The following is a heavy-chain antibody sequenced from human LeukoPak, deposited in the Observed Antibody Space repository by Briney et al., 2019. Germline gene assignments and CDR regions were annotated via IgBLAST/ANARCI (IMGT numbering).Heavy chain of an antibody. CDR1: EVTVRSNY. D-gene: IGHD2-2*02. V-gene: IGHV3-66*01. J-gene: IGHJ4*02. Sequence: GGSLRLSCAASEVTVRSNYMSWVRQAPGKGLKWVSVIYRDGTTYYADSVKGRFTISRDTSNNTVYLQVNSLRAEDTAVYYCALRSEYQPLLYPLDYWGQGTLVTVSS. CDR2: IYRDGTT. CDR3: ALRSEYQPLLYPLDY.